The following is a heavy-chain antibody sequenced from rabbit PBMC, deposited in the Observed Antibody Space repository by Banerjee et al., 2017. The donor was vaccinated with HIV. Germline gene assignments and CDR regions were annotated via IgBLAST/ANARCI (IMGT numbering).Heavy chain of an antibody. CDR2: INTISGDT. CDR3: ARGYAGWNFGL. J-gene: IGHJ4*01. CDR1: GFSFSNGYV. V-gene: IGHV1S45*01. Sequence: QEQLEESGGDLVKPEGSLTLTCTASGFSFSNGYVMCWVRQAPGKGLEWIACINTISGDTVYATWAKGRFTISKASWTTVTLQMTSLTAADTATYFCARGYAGWNFGLWGPGTLVTVS. D-gene: IGHD4-2*01.